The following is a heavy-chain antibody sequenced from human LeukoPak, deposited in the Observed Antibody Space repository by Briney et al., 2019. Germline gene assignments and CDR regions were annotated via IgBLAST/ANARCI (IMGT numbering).Heavy chain of an antibody. V-gene: IGHV3-11*04. D-gene: IGHD6-19*01. Sequence: GGSLRLSCAASKFTFSDYYMSWIRQAPGKGLEWVSYISSSGSIIYYADSVKGRFTISRDNAKNSLYLQMNSLGTEDTALYYCAKEIHPRSSNGWPFDYWGQGTLVTVSS. J-gene: IGHJ4*02. CDR3: AKEIHPRSSNGWPFDY. CDR2: ISSSGSII. CDR1: KFTFSDYY.